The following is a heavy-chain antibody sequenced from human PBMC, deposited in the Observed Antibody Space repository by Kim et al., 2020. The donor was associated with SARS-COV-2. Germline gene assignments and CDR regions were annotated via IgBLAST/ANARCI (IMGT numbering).Heavy chain of an antibody. V-gene: IGHV3-33*01. CDR2: IWYDGSNK. J-gene: IGHJ4*02. CDR3: ARGSGPGYIVATKFDY. Sequence: GGSLRLSCAASGFTFSSYGMHWVRQAPGKGLEWVAVIWYDGSNKYYADSVKGRFTISRDNSKNTLYLQMNSLRAEDTAVYYCARGSGPGYIVATKFDYWGQGTLVTVSS. D-gene: IGHD5-12*01. CDR1: GFTFSSYG.